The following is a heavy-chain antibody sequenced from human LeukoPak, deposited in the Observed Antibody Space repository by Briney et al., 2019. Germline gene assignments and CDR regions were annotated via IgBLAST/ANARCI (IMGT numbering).Heavy chain of an antibody. CDR1: GGSISSYY. D-gene: IGHD3-9*01. V-gene: IGHV4-59*01. Sequence: PSETLSLTCTVSGGSISSYYWSWIRQPPGKGLEWIGYIYYSGSTNYNPSLKSRVTMSVDTSKNQFSLKLSSVTAADTAVYYCYSAFDWFNFDYWGQGTLVTVSS. CDR2: IYYSGST. CDR3: YSAFDWFNFDY. J-gene: IGHJ4*02.